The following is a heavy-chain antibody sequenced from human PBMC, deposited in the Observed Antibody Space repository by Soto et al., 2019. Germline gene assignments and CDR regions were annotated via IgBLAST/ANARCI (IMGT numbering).Heavy chain of an antibody. J-gene: IGHJ4*02. Sequence: GSLRLSCAASGVTLNNYGMNWVRQAPGKGLEWLSYIGGNSKSKYYADSVKGRFTIPRDNARNSLYLQTNSLRAEDTAVYYCTIDVLSHFGLKDYRGQETLVTGS. CDR2: IGGNSKSK. CDR3: TIDVLSHFGLKDY. CDR1: GVTLNNYG. V-gene: IGHV3-48*01. D-gene: IGHD2-21*01.